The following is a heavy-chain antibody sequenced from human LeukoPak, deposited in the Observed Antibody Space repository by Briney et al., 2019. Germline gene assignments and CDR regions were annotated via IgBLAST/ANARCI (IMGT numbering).Heavy chain of an antibody. V-gene: IGHV3-23*01. J-gene: IGHJ3*02. CDR1: GFTFSSYA. Sequence: GGSLRLSCAASGFTFSSYAMSWVRQAPGKGLEWVSVISGSGGSTYYADSVKGRFTISRDNSKNTLYLQMNSLRAEDTAVYYCQRATDAFHIWGQGTMVTVSS. CDR2: ISGSGGST. CDR3: QRATDAFHI.